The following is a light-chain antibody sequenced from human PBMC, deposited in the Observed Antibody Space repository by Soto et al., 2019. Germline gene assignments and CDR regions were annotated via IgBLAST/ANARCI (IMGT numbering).Light chain of an antibody. CDR1: QSVSNSF. J-gene: IGKJ2*01. CDR2: GAS. V-gene: IGKV3-20*01. Sequence: EIVLTQSPGTLSLSPGESATLSCRASQSVSNSFLAWYQQKPGQAPRLLIYGASGRATGIPDRFSGSGSGTDFTLTISRLEPEDFAVYYCQQYGSSPQTFGQGTKLEIK. CDR3: QQYGSSPQT.